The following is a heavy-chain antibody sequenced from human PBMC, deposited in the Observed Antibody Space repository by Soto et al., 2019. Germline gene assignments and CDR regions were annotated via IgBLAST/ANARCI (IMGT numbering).Heavy chain of an antibody. Sequence: PSETLSLTCAVYGGSFSGYYWSWIRQPPGKGLEWIGEINHSGSTNYNPSLKSRVTISLDTSKNQFSLKLSSVTAADTAVYYCARRFPKEYYYYYYMDVWGKGTTVTVSS. CDR1: GGSFSGYY. CDR2: INHSGST. CDR3: ARRFPKEYYYYYYMDV. D-gene: IGHD2-21*01. J-gene: IGHJ6*03. V-gene: IGHV4-34*01.